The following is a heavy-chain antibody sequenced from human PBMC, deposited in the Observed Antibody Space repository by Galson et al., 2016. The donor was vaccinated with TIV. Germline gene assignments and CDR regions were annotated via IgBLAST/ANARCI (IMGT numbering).Heavy chain of an antibody. CDR1: RGSFQNNY. CDR3: ARDLWVIYGDRPFFDY. Sequence: SETLSLTCTVSRGSFQNNYWSWLRQPAGKGLEWIGRVYYSGGSDYNPSLESRVTMSVDTSKNQFSLELTSVTAADPAVYFCARDLWVIYGDRPFFDYWGQGILPTVSS. CDR2: VYYSGGS. D-gene: IGHD4-17*01. V-gene: IGHV4-4*07. J-gene: IGHJ4*02.